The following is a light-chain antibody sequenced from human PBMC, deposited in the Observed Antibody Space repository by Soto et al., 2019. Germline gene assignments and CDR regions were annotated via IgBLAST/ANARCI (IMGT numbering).Light chain of an antibody. CDR2: DAS. CDR1: QDISNY. CDR3: QQYDYLPIT. V-gene: IGKV1-33*01. Sequence: DIQMTQSPSSLSASVGDSVTITCQASQDISNYLNWYRQKPGKAPKLLIYDASNLDIGVPSRFSGSGSGTHFTFTISSLQPEDFATYYCQQYDYLPITFGQGTRLEIK. J-gene: IGKJ5*01.